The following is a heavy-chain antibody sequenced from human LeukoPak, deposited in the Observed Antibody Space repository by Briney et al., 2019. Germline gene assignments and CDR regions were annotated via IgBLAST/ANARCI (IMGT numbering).Heavy chain of an antibody. CDR2: FDPEDGET. CDR3: ATAAPTAAGPYYFDY. J-gene: IGHJ4*02. Sequence: ASVKVSCKVSGYTLTELSMHWVRQAPGKGLEWMGGFDPEDGETIYAQKFQGRVTMTEDTSTDTAYMELSSLRSEDTAVYYCATAAPTAAGPYYFDYWGQGTLVTVSS. V-gene: IGHV1-24*01. CDR1: GYTLTELS. D-gene: IGHD6-13*01.